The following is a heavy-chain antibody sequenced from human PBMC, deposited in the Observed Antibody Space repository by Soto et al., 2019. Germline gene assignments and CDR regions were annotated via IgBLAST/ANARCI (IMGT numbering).Heavy chain of an antibody. CDR3: AKDHKDLAVSLY. J-gene: IGHJ4*02. D-gene: IGHD6-19*01. V-gene: IGHV3-23*01. CDR2: ISGSGGST. Sequence: GGFLKLPCAARGVTFSSDAMTRVRQAPGKGLEWVSAISGSGGSTYYADSVKGRFTISRDNSKNTLYLQMNSLRAEDTAVYYCAKDHKDLAVSLYWGQGTLVTVSS. CDR1: GVTFSSDA.